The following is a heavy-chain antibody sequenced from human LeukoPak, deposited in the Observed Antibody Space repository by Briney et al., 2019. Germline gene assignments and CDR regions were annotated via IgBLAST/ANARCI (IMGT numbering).Heavy chain of an antibody. V-gene: IGHV7-4-1*02. Sequence: ASVKVSCKASGYTFSTYPMNWVRQAPGQGLEWMGWINTNTGNPTYAQGFTGRFVFSLDTSVSTAYLQISSLKAEDTAVYYCARAYYYDSSGYFTTPFDYWGQGTLVTVSS. CDR1: GYTFSTYP. J-gene: IGHJ4*02. CDR3: ARAYYYDSSGYFTTPFDY. D-gene: IGHD3-22*01. CDR2: INTNTGNP.